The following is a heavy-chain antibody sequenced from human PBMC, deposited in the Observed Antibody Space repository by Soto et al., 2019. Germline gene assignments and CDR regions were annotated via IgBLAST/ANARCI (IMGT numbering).Heavy chain of an antibody. CDR2: INAGNGNT. CDR3: ARDGPGPFSSSRFYYYYYMDV. D-gene: IGHD6-6*01. J-gene: IGHJ6*03. CDR1: GYTFTSYA. V-gene: IGHV1-3*01. Sequence: ASVKVSCKASGYTFTSYAMHWVRQAPGQRLEWMGWINAGNGNTKYSQKFQGRVTITRDTSASTAYMELSSLRSEDTAVYYCARDGPGPFSSSRFYYYYYMDVWGKGTTVTVSS.